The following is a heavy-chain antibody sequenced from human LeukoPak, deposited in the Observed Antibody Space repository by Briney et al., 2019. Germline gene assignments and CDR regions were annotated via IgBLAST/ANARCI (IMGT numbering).Heavy chain of an antibody. Sequence: ASETLSLTCTVSGGSVSSDSYYWSWIRQPPGKGLEWIGYIYYSGSTNYNPSLKSRVTISVDTSKNQFSLKLSSVTAADTAVYYCARESSVAGHNWFDPWGQGTLVTVSS. J-gene: IGHJ5*02. CDR3: ARESSVAGHNWFDP. CDR2: IYYSGST. D-gene: IGHD6-19*01. V-gene: IGHV4-61*01. CDR1: GGSVSSDSYY.